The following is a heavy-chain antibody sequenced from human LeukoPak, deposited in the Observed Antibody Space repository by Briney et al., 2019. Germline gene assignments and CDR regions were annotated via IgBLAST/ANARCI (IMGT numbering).Heavy chain of an antibody. CDR1: GFTVSSSY. CDR3: ATSRVLDGHFDY. CDR2: IYSGGNT. Sequence: GGSLRLSCAASGFTVSSSYMTWVRQAPGKGLEWVSVIYSGGNTYYADAVKGRFTISRDNSKNTLYLQMNSLKLEDTAVYYCATSRVLDGHFDYWGQGTLVTVSS. V-gene: IGHV3-53*05. D-gene: IGHD2-8*02. J-gene: IGHJ4*02.